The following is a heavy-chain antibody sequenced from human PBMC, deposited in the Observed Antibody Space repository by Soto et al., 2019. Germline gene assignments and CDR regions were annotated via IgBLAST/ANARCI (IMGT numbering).Heavy chain of an antibody. V-gene: IGHV4-39*01. D-gene: IGHD5-12*01. J-gene: IGHJ6*02. CDR1: GGSISSSSYY. CDR3: ARVVAAAYYYYYGMDV. CDR2: IYYSGST. Sequence: SETLSLTCTVSGGSISSSSYYWGWIRQPPGKGLEWIGSIYYSGSTYYNPSLKSRVTISVDTSKNQFSLKLSSVTAADTAVYYCARVVAAAYYYYYGMDVWGQGTTVTVSS.